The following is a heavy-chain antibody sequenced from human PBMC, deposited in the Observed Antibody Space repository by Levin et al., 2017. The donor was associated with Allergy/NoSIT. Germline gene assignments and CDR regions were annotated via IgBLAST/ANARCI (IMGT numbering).Heavy chain of an antibody. CDR3: AKDREWLVLGRAFDI. V-gene: IGHV3-30*18. D-gene: IGHD6-19*01. Sequence: LSLTCAASGFTFSSHGMHWVRQAPGKGLEWVAVISYDGSNKDYVESVKGRFTISRDNSKNTVNLQMNSLRSEDTALYYCAKDREWLVLGRAFDIWGQGTMVTVSS. CDR2: ISYDGSNK. J-gene: IGHJ3*02. CDR1: GFTFSSHG.